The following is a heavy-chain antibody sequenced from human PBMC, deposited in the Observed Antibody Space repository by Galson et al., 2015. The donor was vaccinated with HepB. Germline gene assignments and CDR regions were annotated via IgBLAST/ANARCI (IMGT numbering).Heavy chain of an antibody. Sequence: SVKVSCKASGYTFTSYGISWVRQAPGQGLEWMGWISAYNGNTNYAQKLQGRVTMTTDTSTSTAYMELRSLRSDDTAVYYCARDRELVRTYQLLGGYYYYYGMDVWGQGTTVTVSS. CDR1: GYTFTSYG. CDR2: ISAYNGNT. CDR3: ARDRELVRTYQLLGGYYYYYGMDV. D-gene: IGHD2-2*01. J-gene: IGHJ6*02. V-gene: IGHV1-18*04.